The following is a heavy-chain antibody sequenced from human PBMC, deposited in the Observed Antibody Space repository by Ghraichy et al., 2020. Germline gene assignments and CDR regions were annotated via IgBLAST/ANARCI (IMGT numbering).Heavy chain of an antibody. CDR3: AKPNIVVVPADTNHYYYYGMDV. D-gene: IGHD2-2*01. CDR2: IIPIFGTA. Sequence: SVKVSCKASGGTFSSYAISWVRQAPGQGLEWMGGIIPIFGTANYAQKFQGRVTITADESTSTAYMELSSLRSEDTAVYYCAKPNIVVVPADTNHYYYYGMDVWGQGTTVTVSS. V-gene: IGHV1-69*13. CDR1: GGTFSSYA. J-gene: IGHJ6*02.